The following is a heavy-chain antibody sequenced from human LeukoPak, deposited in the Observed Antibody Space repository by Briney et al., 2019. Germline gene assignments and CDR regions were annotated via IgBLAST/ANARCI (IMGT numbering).Heavy chain of an antibody. D-gene: IGHD2-8*01. Sequence: PSETLSLTCTVSGGSISTYYWSWIRQPPGKGLEWIGSIYYSGSTYYNPSLKSRVTISVDTSKNQFSLKLSSVTAADTAVYYCARHALRSTEYFQHWGQGTLVTVSS. V-gene: IGHV4-59*05. J-gene: IGHJ1*01. CDR1: GGSISTYY. CDR2: IYYSGST. CDR3: ARHALRSTEYFQH.